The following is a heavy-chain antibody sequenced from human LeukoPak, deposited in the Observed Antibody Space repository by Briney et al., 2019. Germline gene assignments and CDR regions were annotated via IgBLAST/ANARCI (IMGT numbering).Heavy chain of an antibody. J-gene: IGHJ4*02. CDR1: GFTFSTYA. D-gene: IGHD4-17*01. CDR3: ARDFRDYRDYVAYFDS. V-gene: IGHV3-30-3*01. CDR2: ILYDGSNQ. Sequence: GGSLRLSCAASGFTFSTYAMHWVRQAPGRGLEWVAVILYDGSNQYYADSVKGRFTISRDNSRNTLYLQMNSLKVEDTAVYYCARDFRDYRDYVAYFDSWGQGTLVTVSS.